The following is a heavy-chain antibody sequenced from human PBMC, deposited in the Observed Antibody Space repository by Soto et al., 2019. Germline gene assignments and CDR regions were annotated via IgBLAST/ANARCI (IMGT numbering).Heavy chain of an antibody. CDR1: GYTSTSYY. CDR2: INPSGGSI. J-gene: IGHJ2*01. D-gene: IGHD4-17*01. Sequence: ASVKVSCKASGYTSTSYYMHWVRQAPGQGLAWMGIINPSGGSISYAQKFQGRVTMTRDTSTSTVYMELISLRSEDTAVYYCARTVDYGGNSNVWYFDLWGRGTLVTVSS. V-gene: IGHV1-46*01. CDR3: ARTVDYGGNSNVWYFDL.